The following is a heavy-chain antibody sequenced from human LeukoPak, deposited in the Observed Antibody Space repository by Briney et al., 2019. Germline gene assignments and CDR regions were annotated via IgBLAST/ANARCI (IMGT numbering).Heavy chain of an antibody. D-gene: IGHD3-22*01. V-gene: IGHV1-18*01. CDR2: ISAYNGNT. CDR1: GYTFTSYG. J-gene: IGHJ4*02. CDR3: ARVVFSYYYDSSGYYSSIIDY. Sequence: ASVKVSCKASGYTFTSYGISWVRQAPGQGLEWMGWISAYNGNTNYAQKLQGRVTMTTDTSTSTAYMELRSLRSDDTAVYYCARVVFSYYYDSSGYYSSIIDYWGQGTLVTVSS.